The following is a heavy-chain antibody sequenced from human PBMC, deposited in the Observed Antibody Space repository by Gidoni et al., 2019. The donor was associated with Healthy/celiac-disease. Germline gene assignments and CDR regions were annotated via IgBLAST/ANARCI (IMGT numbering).Heavy chain of an antibody. Sequence: QVQLQESGPGLVKPSETLSLTCTVSGGSVSSGSYYWSWIRQPPGKGLEWIGYIYYSGSTNYNPSLKSRVTISVDTSKNQFSLKLSSVTAADTAVYYCARDNGYKEQRDYYYGMDVWGQGTTVTVSS. J-gene: IGHJ6*02. V-gene: IGHV4-61*01. CDR1: GGSVSSGSYY. D-gene: IGHD5-12*01. CDR2: IYYSGST. CDR3: ARDNGYKEQRDYYYGMDV.